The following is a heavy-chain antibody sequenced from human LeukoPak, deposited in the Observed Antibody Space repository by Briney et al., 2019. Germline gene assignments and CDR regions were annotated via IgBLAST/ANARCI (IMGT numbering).Heavy chain of an antibody. D-gene: IGHD1-1*01. CDR3: AREDGFLEDI. CDR1: GGSISSGSYY. V-gene: IGHV4-61*02. Sequence: SETLSLTCTVSGGSISSGSYYWSWIRQPAGKGLEWIGRIYTSGSTNYNPSLKSRVTISVDTSKNQFSLKLSSVTAADTAVYYCAREDGFLEDIWGQGTMVTVSS. J-gene: IGHJ3*02. CDR2: IYTSGST.